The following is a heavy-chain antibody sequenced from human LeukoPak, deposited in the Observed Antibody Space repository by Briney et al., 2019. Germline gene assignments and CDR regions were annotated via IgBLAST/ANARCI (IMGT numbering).Heavy chain of an antibody. CDR2: IYSGGST. Sequence: GGSLRLSCAASGFTVSSNYMSWVRQAPGKGLEWVSVIYSGGSTYYADSVKGRFTISRDNAKNSLYLQMDSLRDEDTAVYYCTRDCGYSYAMDYWGQGTLVTVSS. CDR1: GFTVSSNY. V-gene: IGHV3-53*01. D-gene: IGHD5-18*01. J-gene: IGHJ4*02. CDR3: TRDCGYSYAMDY.